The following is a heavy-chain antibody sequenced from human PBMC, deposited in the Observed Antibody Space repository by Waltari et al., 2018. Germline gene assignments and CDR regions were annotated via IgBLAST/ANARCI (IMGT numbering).Heavy chain of an antibody. V-gene: IGHV3-30*04. J-gene: IGHJ6*02. Sequence: QVHLVESGGVVVQPGMSLRLSCAAFGFTFSSYTIPWFRLPPGKGLEWVAVISYDGRNKYYAESVKGRFKISRDNYKNTLNLQMNRLRAEDTAVYYCARVGIAAARYYYGMDVWGQGTTVTVSS. D-gene: IGHD6-13*01. CDR1: GFTFSSYT. CDR2: ISYDGRNK. CDR3: ARVGIAAARYYYGMDV.